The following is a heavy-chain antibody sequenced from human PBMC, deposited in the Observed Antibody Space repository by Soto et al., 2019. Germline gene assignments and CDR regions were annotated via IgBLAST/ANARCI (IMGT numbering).Heavy chain of an antibody. CDR3: AKGATYYDFWSGYYRPHLCDY. J-gene: IGHJ4*02. CDR2: ISGSGVST. D-gene: IGHD3-3*01. CDR1: GFTFSSYA. Sequence: GGSLRRSCAASGFTFSSYAMSWGRQAPGKGLEWVSAISGSGVSTYYADSVKGRFTISRDNSKNTLYLQMNSLRAEDTAVYYCAKGATYYDFWSGYYRPHLCDYGGQGTLVTV. V-gene: IGHV3-23*01.